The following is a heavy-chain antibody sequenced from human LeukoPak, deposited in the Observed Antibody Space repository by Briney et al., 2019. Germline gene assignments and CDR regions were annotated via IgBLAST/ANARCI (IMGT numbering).Heavy chain of an antibody. CDR2: IRYDGSNK. V-gene: IGHV3-30*02. CDR1: GFTFSSYG. J-gene: IGHJ4*02. CDR3: AKGLPSIVATITSDY. Sequence: GGSLRLSCAAPGFTFSSYGMHWVRQAPGKGLEWVAFIRYDGSNKYCADSVKGRFTISRDNSKNTLYLQMNSLRAEDTAVYYCAKGLPSIVATITSDYWGQGTLVTVS. D-gene: IGHD5-12*01.